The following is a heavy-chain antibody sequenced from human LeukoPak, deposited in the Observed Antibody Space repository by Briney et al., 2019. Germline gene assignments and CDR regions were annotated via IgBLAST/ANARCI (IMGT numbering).Heavy chain of an antibody. Sequence: ASVKVSCKASGYTFTSYGISWVRQAPGQGLEWMGWISAYNGNTNYAQKLQGRVTMTTDTSTSTAYMELRSLRSDGTAVYYCARENDYTYYYYYMDVWGKGTTVTVSS. D-gene: IGHD4-11*01. CDR3: ARENDYTYYYYYMDV. CDR1: GYTFTSYG. J-gene: IGHJ6*03. V-gene: IGHV1-18*01. CDR2: ISAYNGNT.